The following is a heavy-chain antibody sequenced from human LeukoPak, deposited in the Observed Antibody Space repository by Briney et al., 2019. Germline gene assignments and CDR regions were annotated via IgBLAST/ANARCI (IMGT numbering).Heavy chain of an antibody. V-gene: IGHV4-39*01. J-gene: IGHJ6*03. CDR3: ARHKDYYYSYMDV. Sequence: SETLSLTCSVSGDSISTSSYYWGWIRQPPGKGLEWIGTIYYSGSTYYNPSLTSRVTISVDTSKNQFSLKLSSVTAADTAVYYCARHKDYYYSYMDVWGKGATVTISS. CDR2: IYYSGST. CDR1: GDSISTSSYY.